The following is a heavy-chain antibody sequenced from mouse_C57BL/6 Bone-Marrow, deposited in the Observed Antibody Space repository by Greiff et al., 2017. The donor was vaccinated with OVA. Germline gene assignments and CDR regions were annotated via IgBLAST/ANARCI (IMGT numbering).Heavy chain of an antibody. D-gene: IGHD2-1*01. CDR2: INPNNGGT. J-gene: IGHJ2*01. CDR1: GYTFTDYY. V-gene: IGHV1-26*01. CDR3: ARRIYYGNPYYFDY. Sequence: EVQLQQSGPELVKPGASVKISCKASGYTFTDYYMNWVKQSHGKSLEWIGDINPNNGGTSYNQKFKGKATLTVDKSSSTAYMELRSLTSEDSAVYYCARRIYYGNPYYFDYWGQGTTLTVSS.